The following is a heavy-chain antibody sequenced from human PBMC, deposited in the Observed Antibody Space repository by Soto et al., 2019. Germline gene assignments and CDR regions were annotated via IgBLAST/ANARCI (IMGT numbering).Heavy chain of an antibody. Sequence: GGSLRLSCAASGFSFSNFAMSWVRQAPGKGLEWVSGIGAGGDITFYADSVKGRFGISRDNSKNTVYLQMNSLRAEDTAVYYCAKAGYCSGGSCNYFDYWGQGTLVTVSS. CDR3: AKAGYCSGGSCNYFDY. CDR1: GFSFSNFA. D-gene: IGHD2-15*01. J-gene: IGHJ4*02. CDR2: IGAGGDIT. V-gene: IGHV3-23*01.